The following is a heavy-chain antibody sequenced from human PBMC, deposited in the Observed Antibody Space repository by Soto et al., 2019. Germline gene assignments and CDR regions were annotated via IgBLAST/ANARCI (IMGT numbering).Heavy chain of an antibody. CDR2: ISGSGGST. CDR3: ARDKGSSGDY. Sequence: EVQLLESGGGLVQPGGSLRLSCAASGFTFSSYAMSWVRQAPGKGLEWVSAISGSGGSTYYADSVKGRFTISRDNSKNTRSLQMNRLRSEDTAVYYCARDKGSSGDYGSQGTLVTFAS. CDR1: GFTFSSYA. J-gene: IGHJ4*02. V-gene: IGHV3-23*01. D-gene: IGHD1-26*01.